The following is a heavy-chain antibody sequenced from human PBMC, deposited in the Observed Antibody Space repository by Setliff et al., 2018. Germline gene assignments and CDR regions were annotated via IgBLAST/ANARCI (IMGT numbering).Heavy chain of an antibody. CDR1: GFTFSTYW. CDR3: ATGDSHAFDI. J-gene: IGHJ3*02. Sequence: GGSLRLSCAASGFTFSTYWMHWVRQVPGKGLVWVSRLNSDGSSTSYAEYVKGRFTVSRDNAKNTLYLQMNSLRAEDTAVYYCATGDSHAFDIWGQGTMVTVSS. V-gene: IGHV3-74*01. D-gene: IGHD7-27*01. CDR2: LNSDGSST.